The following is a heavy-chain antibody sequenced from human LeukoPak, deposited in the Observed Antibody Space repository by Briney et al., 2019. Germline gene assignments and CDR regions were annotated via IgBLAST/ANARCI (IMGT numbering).Heavy chain of an antibody. CDR3: AKDASSSWRWGAFDI. D-gene: IGHD6-13*01. CDR2: ISGSGGST. J-gene: IGHJ3*02. Sequence: PGGSLRLSCAASGFTFSSYAMSWVRQAPGKGLEWVSVISGSGGSTNYADSVKGRFTISRDNSKNTLYLQMNSLRDEDTAVYYCAKDASSSWRWGAFDIWGQGTMVTVSS. V-gene: IGHV3-23*01. CDR1: GFTFSSYA.